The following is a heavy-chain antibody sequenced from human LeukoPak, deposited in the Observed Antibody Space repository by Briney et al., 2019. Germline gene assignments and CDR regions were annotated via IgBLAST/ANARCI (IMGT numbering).Heavy chain of an antibody. CDR1: GYSFTSYW. Sequence: GESLKISCKGSGYSFTSYWIGWVRQMPGKGLEWMGIIYPRDSDTRYSPSFQGQVTISADKSISTAYLQWSSPKASDTAMYYCASHKGSGYGGYYFDYWGQGTLVTVSS. D-gene: IGHD5-12*01. V-gene: IGHV5-51*01. J-gene: IGHJ4*02. CDR2: IYPRDSDT. CDR3: ASHKGSGYGGYYFDY.